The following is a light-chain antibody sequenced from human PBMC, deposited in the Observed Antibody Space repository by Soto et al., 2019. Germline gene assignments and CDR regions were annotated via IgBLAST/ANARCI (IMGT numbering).Light chain of an antibody. CDR2: GAS. CDR3: QQYNNWTPEVT. V-gene: IGKV3-15*01. Sequence: EIVMTQSPATLSVSPGERATLSCRASQSVRSNLAWYQQKPGQTPRLLIYGASTRATGIPARFSGSGSGTEFTLTISSLQSEDFAVYYCQQYNNWTPEVTFGHGTKVDI. CDR1: QSVRSN. J-gene: IGKJ3*01.